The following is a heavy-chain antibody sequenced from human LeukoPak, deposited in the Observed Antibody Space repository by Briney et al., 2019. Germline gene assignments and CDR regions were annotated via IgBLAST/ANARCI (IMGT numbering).Heavy chain of an antibody. V-gene: IGHV4-59*01. CDR2: IYYSGTT. D-gene: IGHD4-17*01. CDR1: GGSISNYY. J-gene: IGHJ6*02. CDR3: AREDPQTTVPEGMDV. Sequence: PSETLSLTCTVSGGSISNYYWSWIRQSPGKGLEWIGYIYYSGTTNSNPSLKSRVTISVDTSKNQFSLQLRSVTAADTAVYYCAREDPQTTVPEGMDVWGQGTTVIVSS.